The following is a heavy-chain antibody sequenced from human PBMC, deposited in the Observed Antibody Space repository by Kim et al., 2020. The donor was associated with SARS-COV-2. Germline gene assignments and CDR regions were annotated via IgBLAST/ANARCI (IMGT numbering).Heavy chain of an antibody. CDR3: ARVEGRGSWHQIEY. CDR1: SDSISAYY. D-gene: IGHD6-19*01. V-gene: IGHV4-59*01. CDR2: IFYSGST. Sequence: SETLSLTCTVSSDSISAYYWSWIRRLPGKGLEWIGYIFYSGSTSYNPSLKSRVTISWDTSRNQFSLDLTSVTHADTAVYYCARVEGRGSWHQIEYRGQG. J-gene: IGHJ4*02.